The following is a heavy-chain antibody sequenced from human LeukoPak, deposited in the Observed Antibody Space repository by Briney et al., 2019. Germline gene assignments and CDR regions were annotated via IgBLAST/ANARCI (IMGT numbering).Heavy chain of an antibody. Sequence: SETLSLTCTVSTGSISSYYCSWIRQPAGKGLEYIGRIYSSGSTNYSPSHKSRVTMSVDTSKNQFSLKLTSVTAADTAVYYCARGDIIRGDYNWFDPWGQGILVTVSS. J-gene: IGHJ5*02. CDR3: ARGDIIRGDYNWFDP. V-gene: IGHV4-4*07. CDR2: IYSSGST. D-gene: IGHD3-10*01. CDR1: TGSISSYY.